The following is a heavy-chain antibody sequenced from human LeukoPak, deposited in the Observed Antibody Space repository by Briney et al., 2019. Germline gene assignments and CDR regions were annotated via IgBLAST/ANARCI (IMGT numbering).Heavy chain of an antibody. D-gene: IGHD4/OR15-4a*01. V-gene: IGHV3-74*01. Sequence: GGSLRLSCAASGFTFSRFTMNWVRQAPGKGLVWVSHIDSDGSSTNYADSVKGRLTISRDNAKNTVYLQMNSLRADDTAVYNCARGRHGARYFDYWGQGTLVTVSS. CDR2: IDSDGSST. J-gene: IGHJ4*02. CDR1: GFTFSRFT. CDR3: ARGRHGARYFDY.